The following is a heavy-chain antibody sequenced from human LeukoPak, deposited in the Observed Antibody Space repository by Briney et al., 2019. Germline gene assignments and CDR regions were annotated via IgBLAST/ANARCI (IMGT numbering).Heavy chain of an antibody. Sequence: ASVKVSCKASGYTFSSYGISWVRQAPGQGLEWMGWISTYNGSTHYAQNLQGRFTMTTDTSTTTAYMELRSLRSDDTAVYFCARDPLHYYDSSGSGSFDYWGQGTLVTVSS. J-gene: IGHJ4*02. CDR2: ISTYNGST. V-gene: IGHV1-18*01. CDR3: ARDPLHYYDSSGSGSFDY. D-gene: IGHD3-22*01. CDR1: GYTFSSYG.